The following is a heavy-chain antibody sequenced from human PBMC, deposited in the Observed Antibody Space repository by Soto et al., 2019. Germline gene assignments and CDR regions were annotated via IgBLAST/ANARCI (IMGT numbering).Heavy chain of an antibody. V-gene: IGHV4-61*01. CDR2: IYYSGST. D-gene: IGHD3-3*01. J-gene: IGHJ4*02. CDR1: GGSVSSGSYY. Sequence: PSETLSLTCTVSGGSVSSGSYYWSWIRQPPGKGLEWIGYIYYSGSTNYNPSLKSRVTISVDTSKNQFSLKLSSVTAADTAVYYCASASYYDFWSGYSMYYFDYWGQGTLVTVSS. CDR3: ASASYYDFWSGYSMYYFDY.